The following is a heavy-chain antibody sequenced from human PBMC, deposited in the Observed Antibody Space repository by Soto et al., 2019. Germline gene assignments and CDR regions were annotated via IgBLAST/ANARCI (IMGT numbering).Heavy chain of an antibody. J-gene: IGHJ6*02. CDR1: GGSISSGDYY. CDR2: IYYSGST. V-gene: IGHV4-30-4*01. D-gene: IGHD2-2*01. Sequence: TVSGGSISSGDYYWSWIRQPPGKGLEWIGYIYYSGSTYYNPSLKSRVTISVDTSKNQFSLKLSSVTAADTAVYYCATFIVVVPAALDVWGQGTTVTVSS. CDR3: ATFIVVVPAALDV.